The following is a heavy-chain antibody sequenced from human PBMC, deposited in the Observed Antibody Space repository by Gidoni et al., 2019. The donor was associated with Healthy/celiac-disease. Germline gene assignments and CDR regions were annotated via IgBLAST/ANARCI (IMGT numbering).Heavy chain of an antibody. Sequence: EVQLVESGGGLVQPGGSRRLSCAASGFTFSSYDMHWVRQATGKGLEWVSVIGAAGNTYYPGSVKGLFTISRENANNSLYLQMNSLRAGDTAVYSCARGGGLGGVDYWGQGTLVTVSS. CDR2: IGAAGNT. V-gene: IGHV3-13*01. D-gene: IGHD3-16*01. J-gene: IGHJ4*02. CDR3: ARGGGLGGVDY. CDR1: GFTFSSYD.